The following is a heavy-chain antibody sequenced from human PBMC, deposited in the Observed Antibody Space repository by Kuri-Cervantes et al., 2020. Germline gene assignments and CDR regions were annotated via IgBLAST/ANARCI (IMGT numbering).Heavy chain of an antibody. V-gene: IGHV3-30-3*01. J-gene: IGHJ6*02. CDR1: GFTFSSYA. CDR2: ISYDGSNK. D-gene: IGHD6-13*01. Sequence: GGSLRLSCAASGFTFSSYAMHWVRQAPGKGLEWVAVISYDGSNKYYADSVKGRFTISKDNSKNTLYLQMNSLRAEDTAVYYCARDADIAAAGTINYYYYYGMDVWGQGTTVTVSS. CDR3: ARDADIAAAGTINYYYYYGMDV.